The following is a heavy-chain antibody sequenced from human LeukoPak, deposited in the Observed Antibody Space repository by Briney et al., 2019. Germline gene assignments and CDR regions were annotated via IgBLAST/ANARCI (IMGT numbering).Heavy chain of an antibody. CDR1: GFTFSSYG. V-gene: IGHV3-30*02. CDR3: AKDIAVAGTGGVDY. D-gene: IGHD6-19*01. Sequence: GGSLRLSCAASGFTFSSYGMHWVRQAPGKGLEWVAFIRYDGSNKYYADSVKGRFTISRDNSKNTLYLQMNSLRAEDTAVYYCAKDIAVAGTGGVDYWGQGTLVTVSS. CDR2: IRYDGSNK. J-gene: IGHJ4*02.